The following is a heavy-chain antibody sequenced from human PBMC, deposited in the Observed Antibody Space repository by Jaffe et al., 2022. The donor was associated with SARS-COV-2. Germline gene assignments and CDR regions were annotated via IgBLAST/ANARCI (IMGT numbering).Heavy chain of an antibody. D-gene: IGHD3-10*01. J-gene: IGHJ4*02. CDR1: GFTFSSYW. Sequence: EVQLVESGGGLVQPGGSLRLSCAASGFTFSSYWMSWVRQAPGKGLEWVANIKQDGSEKYYVDSVKGRFTISRDNAKNSLYLQMNSLRAEDTAVYYCARDLYYGSGSPFGDHWGQGILVTVSS. CDR3: ARDLYYGSGSPFGDH. V-gene: IGHV3-7*01. CDR2: IKQDGSEK.